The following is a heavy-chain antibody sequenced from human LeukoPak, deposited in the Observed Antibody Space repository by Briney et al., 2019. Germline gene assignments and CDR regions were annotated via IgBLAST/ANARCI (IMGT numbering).Heavy chain of an antibody. CDR3: ARVRYRLAETYIDY. CDR2: MNPNSGNT. CDR1: GYTFTSYD. V-gene: IGHV1-8*03. Sequence: GASVKVSCKASGYTFTSYDINWVRQATGQGPEWMGWMNPNSGNTGYAQKFQGRVTITRNTSISTAYMELSSLRSDDTAVYYCARVRYRLAETYIDYWGQGTLVTVSS. J-gene: IGHJ4*02. D-gene: IGHD3-16*01.